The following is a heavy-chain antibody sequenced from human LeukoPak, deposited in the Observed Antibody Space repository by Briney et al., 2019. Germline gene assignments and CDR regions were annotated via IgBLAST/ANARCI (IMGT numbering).Heavy chain of an antibody. Sequence: PGGSLRLSCAASGFTFSSYSMNWVRQAPGKGLEWVSSISSSSSYIYYADSVKGRFTISRDNAKNSLYLQMNSLRAEDTAVYYCARVRDIVVVVAATLHEFDYWGQGTLVTVSS. D-gene: IGHD2-15*01. CDR1: GFTFSSYS. J-gene: IGHJ4*02. CDR3: ARVRDIVVVVAATLHEFDY. V-gene: IGHV3-21*01. CDR2: ISSSSSYI.